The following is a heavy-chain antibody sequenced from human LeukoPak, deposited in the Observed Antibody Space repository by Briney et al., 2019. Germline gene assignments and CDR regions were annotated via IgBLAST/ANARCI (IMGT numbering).Heavy chain of an antibody. J-gene: IGHJ4*02. CDR3: ARASLRSYGAPDY. CDR2: IYYSGST. CDR1: GGSISSYY. Sequence: SETLSLTCTVSGGSISSYYWSWIRQPPGKGLGWIGYIYYSGSTNYNPSLKSRVTISVDTSKNQFSLKLSSVTAADTAVYYCARASLRSYGAPDYWGQGTLVTVSS. D-gene: IGHD5-18*01. V-gene: IGHV4-59*01.